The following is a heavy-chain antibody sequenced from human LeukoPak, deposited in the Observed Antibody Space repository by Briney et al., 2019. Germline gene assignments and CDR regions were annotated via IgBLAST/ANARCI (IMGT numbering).Heavy chain of an antibody. Sequence: SETLSLTCTVSGGAISSYYWSWIWQPPGTGLDRIGYIHYTGSTNNYPSLKSRVSISVDTSKSQFSLKLSSVTAADTAVYYCARVRDRSGYFYDFDYWGQGTLVTVSS. V-gene: IGHV4-59*01. CDR1: GGAISSYY. D-gene: IGHD3-22*01. CDR2: IHYTGST. CDR3: ARVRDRSGYFYDFDY. J-gene: IGHJ4*02.